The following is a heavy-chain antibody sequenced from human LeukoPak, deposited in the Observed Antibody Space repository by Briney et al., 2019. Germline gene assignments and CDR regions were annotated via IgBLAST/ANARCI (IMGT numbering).Heavy chain of an antibody. CDR1: GGSFSGYY. J-gene: IGHJ4*02. Sequence: SETLSLTCAVYGGSFSGYYWSWIRQPPGKGLEWIGEINHSGSTNYNPSLKSRVTISVDTSKNQFSLKLSSVTAADTAVYYCARGDGGDGYWGQGTLVTVSS. CDR2: INHSGST. D-gene: IGHD3-10*01. CDR3: ARGDGGDGY. V-gene: IGHV4-34*01.